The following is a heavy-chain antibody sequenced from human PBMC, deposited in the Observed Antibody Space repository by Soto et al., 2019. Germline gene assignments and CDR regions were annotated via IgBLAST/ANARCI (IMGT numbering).Heavy chain of an antibody. J-gene: IGHJ4*02. CDR1: GFTFSRYS. Sequence: GGSLRLSCAASGFTFSRYSMNWVRQAPGKGLEWVSSISSTTNYIYYGDSMKGRFTISRDNAKNSLYLEMNSLRAEDTAVYYRARESEDLTSNFDYWGQGTLVTVSS. CDR2: ISSTTNYI. CDR3: ARESEDLTSNFDY. V-gene: IGHV3-21*06.